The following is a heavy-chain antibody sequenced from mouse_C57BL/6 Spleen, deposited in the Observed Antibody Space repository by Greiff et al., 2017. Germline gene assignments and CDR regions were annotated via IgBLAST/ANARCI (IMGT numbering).Heavy chain of an antibody. CDR1: GYAFSSSW. Sequence: QVQLQQSGPELVKPGASVKISCKASGYAFSSSWMNWVKQRPGKGLEWIGRIYPGDGDTNYNGKFKGKATLTADKSSSTAYMQLSSLTSEDAAVYFCARSSSGTDWYFDVWGTGTTVTVSS. V-gene: IGHV1-82*01. CDR2: IYPGDGDT. CDR3: ARSSSGTDWYFDV. D-gene: IGHD4-1*01. J-gene: IGHJ1*03.